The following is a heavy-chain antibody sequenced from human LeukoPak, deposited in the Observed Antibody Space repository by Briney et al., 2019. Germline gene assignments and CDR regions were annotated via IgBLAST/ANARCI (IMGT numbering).Heavy chain of an antibody. V-gene: IGHV3-30*18. Sequence: GGSLRLSCAASGFTLSSYGKHWGRLPPGKGLEWVAVMSNDGTKYAYSVKGRFTISRDNSKNALYLQMNSLRADDTAGYYCANSRFQLLMMDSFDIWGQGTMGTVSS. CDR3: ANSRFQLLMMDSFDI. J-gene: IGHJ3*02. CDR1: GFTLSSYG. CDR2: MSNDGT. D-gene: IGHD1-1*01.